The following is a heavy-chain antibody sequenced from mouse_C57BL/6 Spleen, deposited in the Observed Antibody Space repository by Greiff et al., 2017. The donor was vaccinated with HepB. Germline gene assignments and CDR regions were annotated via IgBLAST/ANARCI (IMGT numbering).Heavy chain of an antibody. CDR3: ARRGDYSNYGDWEDYAMDY. CDR2: ISSGSSTI. Sequence: EVKVVASGGGLVKPGGSLKLSCAASGFTFSDYGMHWVRQAPEKGLEWVAYISSGSSTIYYADTVKGRFTISRDNAKNTLFLQMTSLRSEDTAMYYCARRGDYSNYGDWEDYAMDYWGQGTSVTVSS. J-gene: IGHJ4*01. CDR1: GFTFSDYG. D-gene: IGHD2-5*01. V-gene: IGHV5-17*01.